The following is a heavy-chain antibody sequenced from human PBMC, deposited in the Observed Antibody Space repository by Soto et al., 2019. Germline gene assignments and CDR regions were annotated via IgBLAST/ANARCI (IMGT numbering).Heavy chain of an antibody. J-gene: IGHJ6*02. CDR3: PGIRIEAAGGGLDV. Sequence: LQLQESGSGLVKPSQTLSLTCGVSGGSINSGDYAWSWIRQPPGKGLEWMGYIYHSGSTYYNPSLKSRVTILVDRSKNQFSLKLSSVTAADTAVYYCPGIRIEAAGGGLDVWGQGTKVTVSS. V-gene: IGHV4-30-2*01. CDR2: IYHSGST. D-gene: IGHD6-13*01. CDR1: GGSINSGDYA.